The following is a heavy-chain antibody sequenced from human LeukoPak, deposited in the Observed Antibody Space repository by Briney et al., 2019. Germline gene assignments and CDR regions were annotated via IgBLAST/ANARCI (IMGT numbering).Heavy chain of an antibody. CDR1: GFTFSSYE. CDR2: ISSSGSTI. J-gene: IGHJ5*02. V-gene: IGHV3-48*03. D-gene: IGHD3-22*01. Sequence: QSGGSLRLSCAASGFTFSSYEMNWVRQAPGKGLEWVSYISSSGSTIYYADSVKGRFTISRDNAKNSLYLQMSSLRAEDTAVYYCAKSRYLQGRWPLRTWGQGTLVTVSS. CDR3: AKSRYLQGRWPLRT.